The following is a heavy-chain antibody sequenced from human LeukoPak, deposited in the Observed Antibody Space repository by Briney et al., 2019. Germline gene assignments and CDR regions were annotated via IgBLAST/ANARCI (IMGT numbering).Heavy chain of an antibody. CDR3: ARDGRQWVPLNWFDP. V-gene: IGHV1-18*04. CDR1: GYTFNTYG. Sequence: ASVKVSCKASGYTFNTYGINWVRQAPGQGLEWMGWISAYNGNTNYAQNFQGRITLTTDTSTSTAYMELTSLRFDDTAVYYCARDGRQWVPLNWFDPWGQGTLVIVSS. CDR2: ISAYNGNT. D-gene: IGHD6-19*01. J-gene: IGHJ5*02.